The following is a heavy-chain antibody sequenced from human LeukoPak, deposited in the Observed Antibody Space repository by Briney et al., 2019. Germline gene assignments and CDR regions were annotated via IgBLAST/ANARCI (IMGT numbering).Heavy chain of an antibody. Sequence: GESLKISCKGSGYSFASYWIAWVRQMPGKGLEWMGIIYPGDSDTRYSPSFQGQVTISADKSIDTAYLQWSSLKASDTATYYCARWGIAVVGFSPGLDYWGQGTLVTVSS. CDR2: IYPGDSDT. D-gene: IGHD6-19*01. CDR3: ARWGIAVVGFSPGLDY. CDR1: GYSFASYW. V-gene: IGHV5-51*01. J-gene: IGHJ4*02.